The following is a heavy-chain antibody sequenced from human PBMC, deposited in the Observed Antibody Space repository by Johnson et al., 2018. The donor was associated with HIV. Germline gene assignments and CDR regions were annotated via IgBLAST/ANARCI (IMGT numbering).Heavy chain of an antibody. D-gene: IGHD3-9*01. CDR3: AKDLRVFDWFNAYDAFDI. V-gene: IGHV3-30*04. CDR1: GFTFSSYT. Sequence: QVQLVESGGGLVKPGGSLRLSCVASGFTFSSYTMHWVRQAPGKGLEWVAVISYDGSNKYFADSVKGRFTISRDNSKNTLYLQMSSLRAEDTAVYYCAKDLRVFDWFNAYDAFDIWGQGTMVTVSS. CDR2: ISYDGSNK. J-gene: IGHJ3*02.